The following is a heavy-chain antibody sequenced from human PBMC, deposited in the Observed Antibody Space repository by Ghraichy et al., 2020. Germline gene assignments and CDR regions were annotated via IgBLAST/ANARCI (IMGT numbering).Heavy chain of an antibody. CDR1: GGSISSSSYY. D-gene: IGHD5-24*01. CDR2: IYYSGST. CDR3: ARHGTGWDGAFDI. Sequence: SETLSLTCTVSGGSISSSSYYWGWIRQPPGKGLEWIGSIYYSGSTYYNPSLKSRVTISVDTSKNQFPLKLSSVTAADTAVYYCARHGTGWDGAFDIWGQGTMVTVSS. J-gene: IGHJ3*02. V-gene: IGHV4-39*01.